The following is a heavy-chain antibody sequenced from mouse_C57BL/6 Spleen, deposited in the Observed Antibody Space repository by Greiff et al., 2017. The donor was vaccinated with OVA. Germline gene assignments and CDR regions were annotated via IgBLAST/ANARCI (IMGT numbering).Heavy chain of an antibody. V-gene: IGHV5-6*01. CDR3: ASYYYGCYFDD. CDR2: ISSGGSYT. J-gene: IGHJ2*01. CDR1: GFTFSSYG. D-gene: IGHD1-1*01. Sequence: EVMLVESGGDLVKPGGSLKLSCAASGFTFSSYGMSWVRQTPDKRLEWVATISSGGSYTYYPDSVKGRFTISRDNAKNTLYLQMSSLTSEDAAVYYWASYYYGCYFDDWGQGTTLTVSS.